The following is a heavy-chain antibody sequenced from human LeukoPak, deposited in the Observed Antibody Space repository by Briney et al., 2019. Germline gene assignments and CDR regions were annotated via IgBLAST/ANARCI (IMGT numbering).Heavy chain of an antibody. J-gene: IGHJ6*02. CDR3: ARGRLRGVGATTSYYYYYYGMDV. D-gene: IGHD1-26*01. CDR2: INYSGST. Sequence: SETLSLTCTVSGGSISSYYWSWIRQPPGKGLEWIGEINYSGSTNYNPSLKSRVTISVDTSKNQFSLKLSSVTAADTAVYYCARGRLRGVGATTSYYYYYYGMDVWGQGTTVTVSS. CDR1: GGSISSYY. V-gene: IGHV4-34*01.